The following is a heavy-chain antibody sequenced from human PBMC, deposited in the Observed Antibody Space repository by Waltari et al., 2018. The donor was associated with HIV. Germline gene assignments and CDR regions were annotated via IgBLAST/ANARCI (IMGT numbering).Heavy chain of an antibody. J-gene: IGHJ4*02. CDR3: ARDPRRDPTLYYFDY. Sequence: EVQLVESGGGLVKPGGSLRLSCAASGFTFSSYSINWVRQAPGKGGEGGSSISSSSSYIDYADSGKGRFTISRDNAKNSLYLQMNSLRAEDTAVYYCARDPRRDPTLYYFDYWGQGTLVTVSS. CDR2: ISSSSSYI. V-gene: IGHV3-21*01. CDR1: GFTFSSYS. D-gene: IGHD1-26*01.